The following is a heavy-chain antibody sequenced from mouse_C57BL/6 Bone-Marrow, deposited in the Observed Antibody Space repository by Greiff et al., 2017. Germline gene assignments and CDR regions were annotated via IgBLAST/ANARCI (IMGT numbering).Heavy chain of an antibody. Sequence: EVKLMESGGGLVKPGGSLKLSCAASGFTFSDYGMHWVRQAPEKGLEWVAYISSGSSTIYYADTVKGRFTISRDNAKNTLFLQMTSLRSEDTAMYYCARLTGSFAYWGKGTLVTVSA. CDR1: GFTFSDYG. CDR2: ISSGSSTI. V-gene: IGHV5-17*01. CDR3: ARLTGSFAY. D-gene: IGHD4-1*01. J-gene: IGHJ3*01.